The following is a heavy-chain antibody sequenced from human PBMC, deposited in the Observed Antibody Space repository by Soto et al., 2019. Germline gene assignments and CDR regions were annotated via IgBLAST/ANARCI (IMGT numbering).Heavy chain of an antibody. V-gene: IGHV3-23*01. CDR1: GCTFSSYA. CDR2: ISGSGGST. Sequence: GGSLRLSCAASGCTFSSYAMSWVRQAPGKGLEWVSAISGSGGSTYYADSVKGRFTISRDNSKNTLYLQMNSLRAEDTAVYYCAKHPTFGGVIVNRYFFAYWGQGTLVLGSS. CDR3: AKHPTFGGVIVNRYFFAY. D-gene: IGHD3-16*02. J-gene: IGHJ1*01.